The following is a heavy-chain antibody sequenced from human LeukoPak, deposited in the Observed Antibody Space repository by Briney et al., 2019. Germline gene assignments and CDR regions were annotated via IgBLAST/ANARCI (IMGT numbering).Heavy chain of an antibody. J-gene: IGHJ4*02. CDR3: ARRFILEVIAASYELVY. Sequence: ASVKVSCKASGYTFTSYYMHWVPQAPEQGLEWLGIINPSGGSTSYAQKFQGRVTMTRDTSTSTVYMELSSLRSEDTAVHCCARRFILEVIAASYELVYWRQGTLLSVSS. D-gene: IGHD2-21*01. V-gene: IGHV1-46*01. CDR2: INPSGGST. CDR1: GYTFTSYY.